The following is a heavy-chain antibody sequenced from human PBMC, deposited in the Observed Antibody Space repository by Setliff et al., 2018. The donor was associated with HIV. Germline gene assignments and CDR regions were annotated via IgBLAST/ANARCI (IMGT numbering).Heavy chain of an antibody. D-gene: IGHD1-26*01. Sequence: LRLSCTGSGFISDDYGMTWVRQAPGKGLECVSAINWNGDGTHYADSVKGRFTISRDNAKNSLYLQMHSLRAEDTALYYCVKGSSSGTFGYMDVWGRGTTVTVSS. J-gene: IGHJ6*03. CDR3: VKGSSSGTFGYMDV. CDR1: GFISDDYG. V-gene: IGHV3-20*04. CDR2: INWNGDGT.